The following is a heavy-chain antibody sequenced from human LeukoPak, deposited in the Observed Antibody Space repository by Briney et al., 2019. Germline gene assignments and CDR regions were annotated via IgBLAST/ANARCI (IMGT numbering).Heavy chain of an antibody. CDR2: ISDSGRNT. CDR3: ATGCVGSPNCQTTGYDH. D-gene: IGHD2-2*01. V-gene: IGHV3-23*01. J-gene: IGHJ4*02. Sequence: GGSLRLSCAASGFTFSIYAMNWVRQAPGKGLEWVSGISDSGRNTYYSDSVKGRFTISRDNSESTVYLQMNSLTAEDTAQYYCATGCVGSPNCQTTGYDHSGQGTLVTVSS. CDR1: GFTFSIYA.